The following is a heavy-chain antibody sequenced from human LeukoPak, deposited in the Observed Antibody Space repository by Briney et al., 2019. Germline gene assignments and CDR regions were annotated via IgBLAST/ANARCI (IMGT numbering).Heavy chain of an antibody. Sequence: PSETLSLTCAVYGGSFSGYYWSWIRQPPGKGLEWIGEINHSGSTNYDPSLKSRVTISVDTSRNQFSLKLSSVTAADTAVYYCARGFSYYDFWSGYYTRAPDHNWFDPWGQGTLVTVSS. D-gene: IGHD3-3*01. V-gene: IGHV4-34*01. CDR2: INHSGST. J-gene: IGHJ5*02. CDR3: ARGFSYYDFWSGYYTRAPDHNWFDP. CDR1: GGSFSGYY.